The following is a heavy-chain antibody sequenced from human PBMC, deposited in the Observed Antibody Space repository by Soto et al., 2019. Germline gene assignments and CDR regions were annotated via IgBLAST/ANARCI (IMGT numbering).Heavy chain of an antibody. CDR2: IYYSGST. Sequence: SETLSLTCTVSGGSISSSSYYWGWIRQPPGKGLEWIGSIYYSGSTYYNPSLKSRVTISVDTSKNQFSLKLSSVTAADTAVYYCATHFYDFWSGSNSLDYYYYGMDVWGQGTTVT. CDR1: GGSISSSSYY. D-gene: IGHD3-3*01. CDR3: ATHFYDFWSGSNSLDYYYYGMDV. J-gene: IGHJ6*02. V-gene: IGHV4-39*01.